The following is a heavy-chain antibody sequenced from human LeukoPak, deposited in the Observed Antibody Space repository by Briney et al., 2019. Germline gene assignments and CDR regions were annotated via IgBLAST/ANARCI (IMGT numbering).Heavy chain of an antibody. D-gene: IGHD5-18*01. CDR1: GYTFTSYA. Sequence: GASVKVSCKASGYTFTSYAISWVRQAPGQGLEWMGRIIPILGIANYAQKFQGRVTITADKSTSTAYMELSSLRSEDTAVYYCVTPRDSYGYMGVFDYWGQGTLVTVSS. J-gene: IGHJ4*02. V-gene: IGHV1-69*04. CDR3: VTPRDSYGYMGVFDY. CDR2: IIPILGIA.